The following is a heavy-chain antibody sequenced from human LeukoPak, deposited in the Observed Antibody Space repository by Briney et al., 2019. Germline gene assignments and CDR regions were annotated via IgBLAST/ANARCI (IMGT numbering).Heavy chain of an antibody. CDR2: FDPEDGET. CDR3: ATVRGYSYGYYFDY. Sequence: ASVKVSCKVSGYTLTELSMHWVRQAPGKGLEWMGGFDPEDGETIYAQKFQGRVTMTEDTSTDTAYMELSSLRSEDTAVYYYATVRGYSYGYYFDYWGQGTLVTVSS. D-gene: IGHD5-18*01. J-gene: IGHJ4*02. V-gene: IGHV1-24*01. CDR1: GYTLTELS.